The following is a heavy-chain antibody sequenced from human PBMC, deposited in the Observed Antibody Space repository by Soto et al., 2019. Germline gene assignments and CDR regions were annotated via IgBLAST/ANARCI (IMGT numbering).Heavy chain of an antibody. CDR2: INPSGGST. CDR1: GYTFTSYY. CDR3: ARGDTMIVVATETPEDAFDI. D-gene: IGHD3-22*01. J-gene: IGHJ3*02. Sequence: QVQLVQSGAEVKKPGASVKVSCKASGYTFTSYYMHWVRQAPGQGLEWMGIINPSGGSTSYAQKFQGRVTMTRDTSTSTVYMELSSLRSEDTAVYYCARGDTMIVVATETPEDAFDIWGQGTMVTVSS. V-gene: IGHV1-46*01.